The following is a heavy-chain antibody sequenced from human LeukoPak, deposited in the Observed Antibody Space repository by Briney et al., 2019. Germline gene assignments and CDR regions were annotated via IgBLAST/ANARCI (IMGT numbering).Heavy chain of an antibody. V-gene: IGHV1-46*01. CDR2: INTSGATT. CDR1: GYTFIRHY. Sequence: ASVKVSCKTSGYTFIRHYIHWVRQAPGQGLERLGIINTSGATTRYGQNFKGRVTATRDTSTSTVYMEMSSLNSEDTAVYYCARGLESSGWYGMDVWGQGTTIIVSS. D-gene: IGHD6-19*01. J-gene: IGHJ6*02. CDR3: ARGLESSGWYGMDV.